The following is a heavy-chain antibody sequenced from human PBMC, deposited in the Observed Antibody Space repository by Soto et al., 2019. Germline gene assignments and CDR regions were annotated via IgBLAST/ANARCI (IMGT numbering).Heavy chain of an antibody. Sequence: SLRLSCAASGFTFSSYSMNWVRQAPGKGLEWVSSISSSSSYIYYADSVKGRFTISRDNAKNSLYLQMNSLRAEDTAVYYCARDHYSSSSVGAFDIWGQGTMVTVSS. CDR2: ISSSSSYI. D-gene: IGHD6-6*01. CDR1: GFTFSSYS. V-gene: IGHV3-21*01. J-gene: IGHJ3*02. CDR3: ARDHYSSSSVGAFDI.